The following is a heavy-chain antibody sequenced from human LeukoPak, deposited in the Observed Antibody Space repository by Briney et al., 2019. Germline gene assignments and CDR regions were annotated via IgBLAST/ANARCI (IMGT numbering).Heavy chain of an antibody. CDR1: GFTFSSHG. Sequence: PGGSLRLSCAASGFTFSSHGMQWVRQAPGKGLEWVAVISYDGSAKIYADSVKGRFTISRDNSKNTLYLQMNSLRAEDTAVYYCAKASGYSSPLDYFDYWGQGTLVTVSS. V-gene: IGHV3-30*18. D-gene: IGHD6-13*01. CDR3: AKASGYSSPLDYFDY. J-gene: IGHJ4*02. CDR2: ISYDGSAK.